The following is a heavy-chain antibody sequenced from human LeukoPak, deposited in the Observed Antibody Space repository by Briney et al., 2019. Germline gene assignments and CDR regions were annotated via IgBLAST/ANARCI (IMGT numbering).Heavy chain of an antibody. CDR3: AKDPRRYCSSTSCYSNWFDP. CDR1: GFTFSSYA. J-gene: IGHJ5*02. CDR2: ISGSGGST. Sequence: PGGSLRLSCAASGFTFSSYAMSWVRQAPGKGLERVSAISGSGGSTYYADSVKGRFTISRDNSKNTLYLRMNSLRAEGTAVYYCAKDPRRYCSSTSCYSNWFDPWGQGTLVTVSS. V-gene: IGHV3-23*01. D-gene: IGHD2-2*01.